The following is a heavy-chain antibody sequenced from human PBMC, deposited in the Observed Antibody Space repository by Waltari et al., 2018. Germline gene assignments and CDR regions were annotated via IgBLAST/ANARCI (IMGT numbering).Heavy chain of an antibody. D-gene: IGHD1-26*01. CDR2: ISYDGSNK. J-gene: IGHJ3*02. CDR1: GFTFSSYA. Sequence: QVQLVESGGGVVQPGRSLRLSCAASGFTFSSYAMPWVRQAPGKGLEWVAVISYDGSNKYYADSVKGRFTISRDNSKNTLYLQMNSLRAEDTAVYYCARVPPTDDAFDIWGQGTMVTVSS. V-gene: IGHV3-30-3*01. CDR3: ARVPPTDDAFDI.